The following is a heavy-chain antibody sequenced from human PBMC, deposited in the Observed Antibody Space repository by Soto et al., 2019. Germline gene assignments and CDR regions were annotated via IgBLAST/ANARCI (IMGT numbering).Heavy chain of an antibody. CDR3: ASPKIAFYNWFDP. CDR2: IYYSGST. J-gene: IGHJ5*02. CDR1: GGSISSSSYY. Sequence: QLQLQESGPGLVKPSETLSLTCTVSGGSISSSSYYWGWIRQPPGKGLEWIGSIYYSGSTYYNPSLTSRVTISVDTSKHQSSLKLSSVTAADTAVYYCASPKIAFYNWFDPWGQGTLVTVSS. V-gene: IGHV4-39*01. D-gene: IGHD3-3*02.